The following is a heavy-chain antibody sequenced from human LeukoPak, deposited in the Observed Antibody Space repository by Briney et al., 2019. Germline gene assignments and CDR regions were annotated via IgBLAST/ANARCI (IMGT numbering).Heavy chain of an antibody. D-gene: IGHD3-10*01. CDR3: ARDEIMVRGVIITPSPD. CDR2: INPNSGGT. J-gene: IGHJ4*02. CDR1: GYTFTGYY. Sequence: GASVNVSCKASGYTFTGYYMHWVRQAPGQGLEWMGWINPNSGGTNYAQKFQGRVTMTRDTSISTAYMELSRLRSDDTAVYYCARDEIMVRGVIITPSPDWGQGTLVTVSS. V-gene: IGHV1-2*02.